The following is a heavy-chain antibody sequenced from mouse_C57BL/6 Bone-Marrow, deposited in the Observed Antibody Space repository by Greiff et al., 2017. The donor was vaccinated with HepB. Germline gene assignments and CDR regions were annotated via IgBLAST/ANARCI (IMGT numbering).Heavy chain of an antibody. CDR1: GFSLTSYG. J-gene: IGHJ1*03. CDR3: ARKDYGSSYVYFDV. Sequence: VKVVESGPGLVQPSQSLSITCTVSGFSLTSYGVHWVRQSPGKGLEWLGVIWSGGSTDYNAAFISRLSISKDNSKSQVFFKMNSLQADDTAIYYCARKDYGSSYVYFDVWGTGTTVTVSS. V-gene: IGHV2-2*01. CDR2: IWSGGST. D-gene: IGHD1-1*01.